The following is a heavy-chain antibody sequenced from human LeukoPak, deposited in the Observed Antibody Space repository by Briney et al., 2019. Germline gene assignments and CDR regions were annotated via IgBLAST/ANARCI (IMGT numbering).Heavy chain of an antibody. V-gene: IGHV3-30-3*01. D-gene: IGHD2-8*01. CDR3: ARDQALYGNGAFNI. J-gene: IGHJ3*02. CDR1: GFTFSSYA. CDR2: ISYDEINK. Sequence: GGSRGLSCAASGFTFSSYAMHWVRPPPGKGLEWVAVISYDEINKYYADSVKGRFTISRDNSKNTLYMQMNSLRAEDTAVYYCARDQALYGNGAFNIWGQGTLATVSS.